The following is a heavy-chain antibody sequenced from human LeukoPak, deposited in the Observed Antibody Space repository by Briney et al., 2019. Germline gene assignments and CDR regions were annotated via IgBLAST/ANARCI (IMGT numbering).Heavy chain of an antibody. CDR2: MNPNSGNT. V-gene: IGHV1-8*01. CDR1: GYTFTSYD. Sequence: ASVKVSCKASGYTFTSYDINWVRQATGQGLERMGWMNPNSGNTGYAQKFQGRVTMTRNTSISTAYMELSSLRSEDTAVYYCAREYCSGGSCYSPFDYWGQGTLVTVSS. CDR3: AREYCSGGSCYSPFDY. J-gene: IGHJ4*02. D-gene: IGHD2-15*01.